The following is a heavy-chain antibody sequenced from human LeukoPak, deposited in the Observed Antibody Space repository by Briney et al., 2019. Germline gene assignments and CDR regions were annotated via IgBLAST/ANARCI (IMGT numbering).Heavy chain of an antibody. D-gene: IGHD3-22*01. V-gene: IGHV4-59*08. J-gene: IGHJ5*02. CDR1: GGSISSYY. CDR3: ARGTYYYDSSGSVSNWFDP. Sequence: SETLSLTCTVSGGSISSYYWSWIRQPPGKGLEWIGYIYYSGSTNYNPSLKSRVTISVDTSKNQFSLKLSSVTAADTAVYYCARGTYYYDSSGSVSNWFDPWGQGTLVTVSS. CDR2: IYYSGST.